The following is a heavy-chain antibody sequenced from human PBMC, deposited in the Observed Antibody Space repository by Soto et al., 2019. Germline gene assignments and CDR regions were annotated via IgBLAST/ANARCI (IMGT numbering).Heavy chain of an antibody. CDR2: INPSGGST. D-gene: IGHD2-2*01. J-gene: IGHJ6*02. CDR1: GYTFTSYY. Sequence: GASVKVSCKASGYTFTSYYMHWVRQSPGQGLEWMGIINPSGGSTSYAQKFQGRVTMTRDTSTSTVYMELSSLRSEDTAVYYCARGPPALGYCSSTSCRYYYYYGMDVWGQGTTVTVS. CDR3: ARGPPALGYCSSTSCRYYYYYGMDV. V-gene: IGHV1-46*01.